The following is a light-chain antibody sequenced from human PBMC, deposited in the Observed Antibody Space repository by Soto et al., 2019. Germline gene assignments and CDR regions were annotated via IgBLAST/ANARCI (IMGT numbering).Light chain of an antibody. CDR2: GAS. CDR3: RQYNNWPQFT. V-gene: IGKV3-15*01. Sequence: DIVLTQSPATLSVSLGERVSLSCRASQIISSNLAWYQQKPGQIPRLLIYGASARAAGIPARFSGSGSGTEFTLTISSLKSEDFAVYYCRQYNNWPQFTFGPGTKVDV. CDR1: QIISSN. J-gene: IGKJ3*01.